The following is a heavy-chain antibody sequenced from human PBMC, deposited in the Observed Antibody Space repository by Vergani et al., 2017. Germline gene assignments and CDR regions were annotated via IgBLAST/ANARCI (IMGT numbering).Heavy chain of an antibody. Sequence: QVQLVESGGGVVQPGRSLRLSCAASGFTFNQYGMHWVRQAPGKGLEWVAVTWYDGNNKQYADSVKGRFTMSRDNSKSTMYLQMNSLRDEDTGVYYCARDLRLLYTRFDPWGQGTLVTVSS. CDR2: TWYDGNNK. J-gene: IGHJ5*02. CDR1: GFTFNQYG. D-gene: IGHD3-16*01. CDR3: ARDLRLLYTRFDP. V-gene: IGHV3-33*01.